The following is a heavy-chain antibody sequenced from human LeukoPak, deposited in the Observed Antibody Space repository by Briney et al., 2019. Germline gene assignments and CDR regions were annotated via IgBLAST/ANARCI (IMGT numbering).Heavy chain of an antibody. V-gene: IGHV3-48*04. J-gene: IGHJ4*02. CDR1: GFTFSSHS. CDR2: ISGSTTTI. CDR3: ARGAFRIGSYLDY. Sequence: GGSLRLSCAASGFTFSSHSMNWVRQAPGKGLEWVSYISGSTTTIYYADSVKGRFTIFKDNAKNSLYLQMSSLRAEDTAVYYCARGAFRIGSYLDYWGQGALVTVSS. D-gene: IGHD1-26*01.